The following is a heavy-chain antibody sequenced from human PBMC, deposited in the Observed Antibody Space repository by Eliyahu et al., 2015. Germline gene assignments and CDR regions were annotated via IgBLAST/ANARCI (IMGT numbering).Heavy chain of an antibody. CDR2: INAGNGNT. Sequence: QVQLVQSGAEVKNPGASVKVSCKSSGYTFTTYAIHWVRQAPGQRLEWMGWINAGNGNTKYSQKFQGRVTITRDTSATTAYMELSSLRSEDTAVYYCARGDDFWSGPKTGMDVWGQGTTVTVSS. D-gene: IGHD3-3*01. V-gene: IGHV1-3*01. CDR1: GYTFTTYA. J-gene: IGHJ6*02. CDR3: ARGDDFWSGPKTGMDV.